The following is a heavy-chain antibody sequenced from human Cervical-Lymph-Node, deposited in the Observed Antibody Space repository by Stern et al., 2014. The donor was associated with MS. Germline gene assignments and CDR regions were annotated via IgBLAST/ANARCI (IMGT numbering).Heavy chain of an antibody. D-gene: IGHD3-16*01. CDR3: AKGPVWNWYFDL. CDR2: ISYDVSNK. V-gene: IGHV3-30*18. Sequence: VQLVVSGGGVVQPGRSLRLSCAASGFTFSSYDMHWVRQAPGKGLEWVAVISYDVSNKYYADSVKGRFTISRDNSKNTLYLQMNSLRAEDTAVYYCAKGPVWNWYFDLWGRGTLVTVSS. J-gene: IGHJ2*01. CDR1: GFTFSSYD.